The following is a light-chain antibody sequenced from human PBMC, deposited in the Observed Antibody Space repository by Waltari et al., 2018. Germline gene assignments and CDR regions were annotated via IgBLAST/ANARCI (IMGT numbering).Light chain of an antibody. CDR1: SSDIGGYNY. CDR3: SSYTGSSTWV. V-gene: IGLV2-14*01. J-gene: IGLJ3*02. Sequence: QSALTQPASVSGSPGQSITISCTGTSSDIGGYNYVPLYQQHVGKARKLMIDDVSKRPAGVSYRFSGSKSGNTASLTISGLQAEDEADYYCSSYTGSSTWVFGGGTKLTVL. CDR2: DVS.